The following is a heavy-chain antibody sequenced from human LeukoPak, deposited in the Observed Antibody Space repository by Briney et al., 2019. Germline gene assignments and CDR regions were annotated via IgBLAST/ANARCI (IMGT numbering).Heavy chain of an antibody. V-gene: IGHV1-18*01. CDR3: ARAYSSSWYFFDY. CDR1: GGTFSSYA. J-gene: IGHJ4*02. CDR2: ISAYNGNT. D-gene: IGHD6-13*01. Sequence: GASVKVSCKASGGTFSSYAISWVRQAPGQGLEWMGWISAYNGNTNYAQKLKGRVTMTTDTSTSTAYMELRSLRSDDTAVYYCARAYSSSWYFFDYWGQGTLVTVSS.